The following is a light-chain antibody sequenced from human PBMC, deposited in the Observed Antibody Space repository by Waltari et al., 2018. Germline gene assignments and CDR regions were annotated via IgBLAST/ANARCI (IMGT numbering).Light chain of an antibody. Sequence: QSVVTQPPSASGTPGQTVTISCFGSISNIGRNSVNWYQHLPGTAPRLLIHRGNERPSRGPDRFSGSKSGTAASLAISGLQSEDEADYCCAAWDDTLSGVVFGGGTKLTVL. CDR3: AAWDDTLSGVV. V-gene: IGLV1-44*01. CDR1: ISNIGRNS. CDR2: RGN. J-gene: IGLJ2*01.